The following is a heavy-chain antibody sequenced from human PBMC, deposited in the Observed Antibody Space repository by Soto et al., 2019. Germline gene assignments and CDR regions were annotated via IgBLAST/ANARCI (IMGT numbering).Heavy chain of an antibody. J-gene: IGHJ6*03. Sequence: ASVKVSCKASGYTFTSYDINWVRQATGQGLEWMGWMNPNSGNTGYAQKFQGRVTMTRNTSISTAYMELSSLRSEDTAVYYCARSEGDPTDMDVWGKGTTVTVSS. CDR3: ARSEGDPTDMDV. CDR2: MNPNSGNT. CDR1: GYTFTSYD. V-gene: IGHV1-8*01. D-gene: IGHD2-21*02.